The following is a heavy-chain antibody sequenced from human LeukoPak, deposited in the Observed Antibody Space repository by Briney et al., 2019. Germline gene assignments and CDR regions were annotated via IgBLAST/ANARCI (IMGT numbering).Heavy chain of an antibody. J-gene: IGHJ4*02. V-gene: IGHV4-38-2*02. CDR1: GYSISSGYY. Sequence: SETLSLTCTVSGYSISSGYYWGWIRQPPGKGLEWIGSFYDSGNTYYNPSLKSRVTISVDTSQNQFSLRLNSVTAADTAVYYCARETSGSYYNSWGQGTLVIVSS. CDR3: ARETSGSYYNS. D-gene: IGHD1-26*01. CDR2: FYDSGNT.